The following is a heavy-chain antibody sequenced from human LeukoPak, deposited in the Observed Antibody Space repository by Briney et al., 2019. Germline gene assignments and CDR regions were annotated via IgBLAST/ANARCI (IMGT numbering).Heavy chain of an antibody. CDR2: ISWDSGNT. CDR1: GFTFNDYA. J-gene: IGHJ4*02. CDR3: AIRSGGYDY. D-gene: IGHD1-26*01. V-gene: IGHV3-43D*03. Sequence: GGSLRLSCAASGFTFNDYAMHWVRQAPGKGLEWVSLISWDSGNTYYADSVKGRFTISRDNSKNSLSLQMNSLRAEDTAVYYCAIRSGGYDYWGQGTLVTVSS.